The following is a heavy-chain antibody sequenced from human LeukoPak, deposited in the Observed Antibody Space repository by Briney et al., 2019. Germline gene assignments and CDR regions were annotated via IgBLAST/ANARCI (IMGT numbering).Heavy chain of an antibody. CDR2: ISSSGSYI. V-gene: IGHV3-11*04. CDR1: GFTFSDYY. D-gene: IGHD6-13*01. CDR3: AREEYSSSWYYYYYMDV. J-gene: IGHJ6*03. Sequence: GGSLRLSCAASGFTFSDYYMSWIRQAPGKGLEWVSYISSSGSYIYYADSVKGRFTISRDNAKNSLYLQMNSLRAEDTAVYYCAREEYSSSWYYYYYMDVWGKGTTVTVSS.